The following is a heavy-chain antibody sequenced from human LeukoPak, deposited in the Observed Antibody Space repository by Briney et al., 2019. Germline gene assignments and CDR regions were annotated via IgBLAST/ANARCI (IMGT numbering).Heavy chain of an antibody. CDR2: ILYDGTNK. D-gene: IGHD4-17*01. CDR1: GFTFSSYA. Sequence: GSLRLSCAASGFTFSSYAMHWVRQGPGKGLEWVAHILYDGTNKYYADSVKGRFTISRDNAKNTLYLQMNSLRVEDTAVYYCASSQYGDYSGHFDYWGQGTLVTVSS. J-gene: IGHJ4*02. CDR3: ASSQYGDYSGHFDY. V-gene: IGHV3-30*04.